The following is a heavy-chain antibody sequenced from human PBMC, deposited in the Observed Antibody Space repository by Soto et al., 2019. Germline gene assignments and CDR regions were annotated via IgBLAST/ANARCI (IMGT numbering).Heavy chain of an antibody. Sequence: EVQLLESGGGLVQPGGSLRLSCAASVFTFSSYAMSWVRQAPGKGLEWVSAISGSGGSTYYADSVKGRFTISRDNSKNTLYLQMNSLRAEDTAVYYCAYIGSGLLDYYYGMDVWGQGTMVTVSS. D-gene: IGHD2-15*01. V-gene: IGHV3-23*01. CDR3: AYIGSGLLDYYYGMDV. J-gene: IGHJ6*02. CDR2: ISGSGGST. CDR1: VFTFSSYA.